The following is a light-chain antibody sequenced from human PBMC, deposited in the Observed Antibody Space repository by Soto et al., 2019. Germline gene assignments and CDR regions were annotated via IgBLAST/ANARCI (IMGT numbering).Light chain of an antibody. CDR1: QSVSRN. J-gene: IGKJ4*01. CDR3: QQRSWPPLA. CDR2: DAS. V-gene: IGKV3-15*01. Sequence: EIVMTQSPATLSVSPGERATLSCRASQSVSRNVAWYQQKPGQAPRLLIHDASTRATGISVRFSGSGSGTEFTLTISSLQSEDFAVYYCQQRSWPPLAFGGGTRVEIK.